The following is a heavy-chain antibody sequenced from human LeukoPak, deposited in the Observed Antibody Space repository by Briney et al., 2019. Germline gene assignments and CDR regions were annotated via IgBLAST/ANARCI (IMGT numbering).Heavy chain of an antibody. CDR3: AMDSSGFGYFDY. D-gene: IGHD3-22*01. Sequence: SETLSLTCTVSGGSTSSGGYYWSWIPQHPGKGLEWIGYIYYSGSTYYNPSLKGRVTISVETSKNQFSLKLSSVTAADTAVYYCAMDSSGFGYFDYWGQGTLVTVSS. V-gene: IGHV4-31*03. CDR1: GGSTSSGGYY. CDR2: IYYSGST. J-gene: IGHJ4*02.